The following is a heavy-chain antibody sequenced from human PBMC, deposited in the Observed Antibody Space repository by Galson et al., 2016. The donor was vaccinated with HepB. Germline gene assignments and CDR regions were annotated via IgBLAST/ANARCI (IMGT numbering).Heavy chain of an antibody. D-gene: IGHD6-6*01. CDR1: GFTFRDRA. CDR3: ASLYSSSSNYYYGMDV. CDR2: LSGSGGST. J-gene: IGHJ6*02. Sequence: SLRLSCAAPGFTFRDRAMSWVRQAPGEGLEWVASLSGSGGSTYYTESVKGRFTISRDNSKNTLYLQMNSLRVEDTAVYYCASLYSSSSNYYYGMDVWGQGTTVTVSS. V-gene: IGHV3-23*01.